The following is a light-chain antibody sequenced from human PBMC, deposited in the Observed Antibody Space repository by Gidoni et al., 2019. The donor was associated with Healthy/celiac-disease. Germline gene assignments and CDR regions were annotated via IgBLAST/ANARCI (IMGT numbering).Light chain of an antibody. V-gene: IGKV3-15*01. CDR3: QQYNNWHPLT. J-gene: IGKJ4*01. CDR1: ESVSSN. CDR2: GAS. Sequence: EIVMTQSSPTLSVSPGESATLSCSASESVSSNLAGSQQKPGQAPRLLIYGASTRATGIPARFSGSGSGTEFTLTISSLQSEDFAVYYCQQYNNWHPLTFGGGTKVEIK.